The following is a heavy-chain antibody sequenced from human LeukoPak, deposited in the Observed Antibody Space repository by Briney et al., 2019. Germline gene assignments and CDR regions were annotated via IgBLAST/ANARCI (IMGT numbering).Heavy chain of an antibody. CDR1: GFTFSSHA. Sequence: GGYLRLSCEASGFTFSSHAMTWVRQAPGKGLEWASTISGRGDSTYYADSVKGRFTISRDNSKNTVYLQLNNLRDEDTAVYYCAKDSERYGVLEYWGQGTLVSVSA. D-gene: IGHD4-17*01. V-gene: IGHV3-23*01. CDR3: AKDSERYGVLEY. J-gene: IGHJ4*02. CDR2: ISGRGDST.